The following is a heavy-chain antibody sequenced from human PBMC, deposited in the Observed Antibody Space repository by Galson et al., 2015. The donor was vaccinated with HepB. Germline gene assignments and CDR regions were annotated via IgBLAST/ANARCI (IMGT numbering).Heavy chain of an antibody. CDR3: AKGSYYDSSGFYFDY. D-gene: IGHD3-22*01. CDR2: ISGSGGST. J-gene: IGHJ4*02. CDR1: GFTFSSYA. V-gene: IGHV3-23*01. Sequence: SLRLSCAASGFTFSSYAMSWVRQAPGKGLEWVSAISGSGGSTYYADSVKGRFTISRDNSKNTLYLQMNSLRAEDTAVYYCAKGSYYDSSGFYFDYWGQGTLVTVSS.